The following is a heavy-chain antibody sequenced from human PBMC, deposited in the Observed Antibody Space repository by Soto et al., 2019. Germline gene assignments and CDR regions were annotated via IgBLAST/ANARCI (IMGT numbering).Heavy chain of an antibody. D-gene: IGHD5-12*01. CDR3: VREDIMGYRSFHY. CDR1: GFTFGGYS. Sequence: PGGSLRLSCAASGFTFGGYSMNWVRQSPGKGLEWISYISSLSSPRYYAESVEGRFIISRDNAKNSLYLQMNSLRDEDTAVYFCVREDIMGYRSFHYWGQGTVITVSS. CDR2: ISSLSSPR. V-gene: IGHV3-48*02. J-gene: IGHJ4*02.